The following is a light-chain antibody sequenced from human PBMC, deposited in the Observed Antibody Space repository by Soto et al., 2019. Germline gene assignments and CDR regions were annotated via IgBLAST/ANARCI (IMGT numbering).Light chain of an antibody. CDR2: EVS. Sequence: QSVLTQPPSASGSPGQSVTISCTGTSSDVGGYNYVSWYQQHPGKAPKLMIYEVSNRPSGVSSRFSGSMSGNTASLTISGLQAEDEADYYCGSYTGTIYVFGTGTKLTVL. J-gene: IGLJ1*01. V-gene: IGLV2-14*01. CDR1: SSDVGGYNY. CDR3: GSYTGTIYV.